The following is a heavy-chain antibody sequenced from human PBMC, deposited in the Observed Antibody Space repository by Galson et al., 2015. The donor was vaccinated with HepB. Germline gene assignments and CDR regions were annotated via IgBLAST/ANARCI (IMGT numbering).Heavy chain of an antibody. V-gene: IGHV6-1*01. J-gene: IGHJ5*02. CDR2: TYYRSKWYN. CDR1: GDSVSSNSAA. CDR3: ARTGGRFDL. D-gene: IGHD1-1*01. Sequence: CAISGDSVSSNSAAWNRIRQSPSRGLEWLGRTYYRSKWYNEYAVSVKSRITINPDTSKNQFSLQLNSVTPDDTAVYFCARTGGRFDLWGQGTLVTVSS.